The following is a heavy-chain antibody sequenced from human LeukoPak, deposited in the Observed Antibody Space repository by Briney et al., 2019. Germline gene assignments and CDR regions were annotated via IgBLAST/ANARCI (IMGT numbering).Heavy chain of an antibody. J-gene: IGHJ4*02. CDR2: IIPILGIA. CDR3: ATGGQQLPLGY. V-gene: IGHV1-69*04. Sequence: GASVKVSCKASGGTFSSYAISWVRQAPGQGLEWMGRIIPILGIANYAQKFQGRVTITADKSTSTAYMELSSLRSEDTAVYYCATGGQQLPLGYWGQGTLVTVSS. CDR1: GGTFSSYA. D-gene: IGHD6-13*01.